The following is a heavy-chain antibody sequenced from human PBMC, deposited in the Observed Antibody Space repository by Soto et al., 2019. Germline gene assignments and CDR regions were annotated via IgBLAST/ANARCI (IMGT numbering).Heavy chain of an antibody. D-gene: IGHD2-15*01. Sequence: GGSLRLSCAASGFTFSNYAMSWVRQAPGKGLEWVSSISHSAGSTYYADSYADSVKGRFTISRDNSKNTLYLHMNTLRADDTALYYCAKQIWPFCSGGTCPNWFDPWGQGTLVTVSS. CDR2: ISHSAGST. CDR1: GFTFSNYA. V-gene: IGHV3-23*01. J-gene: IGHJ5*02. CDR3: AKQIWPFCSGGTCPNWFDP.